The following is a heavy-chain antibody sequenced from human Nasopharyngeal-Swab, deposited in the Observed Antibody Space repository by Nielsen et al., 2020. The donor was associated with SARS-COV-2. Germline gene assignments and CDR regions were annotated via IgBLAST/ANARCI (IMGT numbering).Heavy chain of an antibody. Sequence: WIRQPPGKGLEWIGEINHSGSTNYNLSLKSRVTISVDTSKNQFSLKLSSVTAADTAVYYCARGRGGWLGVNWFDPWGQGTLVTVS. D-gene: IGHD3-10*01. CDR3: ARGRGGWLGVNWFDP. CDR2: INHSGST. V-gene: IGHV4-34*01. J-gene: IGHJ5*02.